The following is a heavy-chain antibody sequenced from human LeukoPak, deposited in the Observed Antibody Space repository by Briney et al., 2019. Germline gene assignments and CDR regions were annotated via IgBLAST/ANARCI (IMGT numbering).Heavy chain of an antibody. D-gene: IGHD6-6*01. CDR2: INHSGST. CDR1: GGSISSGGYY. Sequence: SQTLSLTCTVSGGSISSGGYYWSWIRQPPGKGLEWIGEINHSGSTNYNPSLKSRVTISVDTSKNQFSLKLSSVTAADTAVYYCARDGAARPYDYWGQGTLVTVSS. CDR3: ARDGAARPYDY. J-gene: IGHJ4*02. V-gene: IGHV4-30-2*01.